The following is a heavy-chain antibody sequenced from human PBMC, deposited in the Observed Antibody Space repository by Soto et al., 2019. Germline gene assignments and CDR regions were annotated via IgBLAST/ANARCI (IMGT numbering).Heavy chain of an antibody. CDR1: GYTFINYG. CDR2: ISAYNGNT. CDR3: ARVPYCSSTSCYALYFDY. J-gene: IGHJ4*02. Sequence: ASVKVSCKASGYTFINYGISWVRQAPGQGLEWMGWISAYNGNTNYAQKLQGRVTMTTNTSISTAYMELSSLRSEDTAVYYCARVPYCSSTSCYALYFDYWGQGTLVTVSS. V-gene: IGHV1-18*01. D-gene: IGHD2-2*01.